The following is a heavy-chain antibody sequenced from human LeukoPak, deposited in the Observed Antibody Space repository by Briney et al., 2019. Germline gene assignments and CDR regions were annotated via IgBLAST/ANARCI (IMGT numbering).Heavy chain of an antibody. Sequence: SETLSLTCAVYGGSFSGYYWSWIRQPPGKGLEWIGEINHSGSTNYNPSLKSRVTISVDTSKNQFSLKLSSVTAADTAVYYCARGLGDYWGQGALVTVSS. CDR1: GGSFSGYY. J-gene: IGHJ4*02. CDR2: INHSGST. V-gene: IGHV4-34*01. CDR3: ARGLGDY.